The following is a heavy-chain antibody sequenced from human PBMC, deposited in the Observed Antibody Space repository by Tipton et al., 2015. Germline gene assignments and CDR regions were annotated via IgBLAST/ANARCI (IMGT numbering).Heavy chain of an antibody. Sequence: TLSLTCTVSGGSFSDYYWSWIRQSPGEGLEWIGYIYYSGTTKHNPSLKGRVTISMETSKSQFSLKLTSVTAADTAVYYCACQDYDSLTRDYQTVDYWGQGTLVTVSS. CDR1: GGSFSDYY. J-gene: IGHJ4*02. CDR3: ACQDYDSLTRDYQTVDY. CDR2: IYYSGTT. V-gene: IGHV4-59*08. D-gene: IGHD3-9*01.